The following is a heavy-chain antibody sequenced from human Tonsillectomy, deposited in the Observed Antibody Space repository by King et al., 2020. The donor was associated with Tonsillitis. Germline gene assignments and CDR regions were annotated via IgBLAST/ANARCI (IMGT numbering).Heavy chain of an antibody. Sequence: LQLQESGPGLVKPSETLSLTCTVSGVSISSSSYYWGWIRQPPGKGLEWIGSIYYSGSTYYNPSLTRRVTISVDTSKNQFSLKLSSVTAADTAVYYCARLKVWGYSFGSRGYFDYWGQGTLVTVSS. CDR2: IYYSGST. CDR3: ARLKVWGYSFGSRGYFDY. V-gene: IGHV4-39*01. J-gene: IGHJ4*02. D-gene: IGHD5-18*01. CDR1: GVSISSSSYY.